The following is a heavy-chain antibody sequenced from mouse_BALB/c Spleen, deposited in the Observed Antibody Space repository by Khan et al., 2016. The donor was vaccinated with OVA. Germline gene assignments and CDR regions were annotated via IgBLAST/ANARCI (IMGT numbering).Heavy chain of an antibody. D-gene: IGHD2-1*01. CDR2: IYPGNSDT. CDR3: ARNGFGNYEIWDY. V-gene: IGHV1-5*01. J-gene: IGHJ2*01. CDR1: GYTFTNYW. Sequence: VQLQQPGTVLARPGASVKMSCKASGYTFTNYWMHWVKQRPGQGLEWIGTIYPGNSDTNYNQKFTGKAKLTAVTSTSTAYMGLSSLTNEDSAVYYSARNGFGNYEIWDYGGQGTTLTVSS.